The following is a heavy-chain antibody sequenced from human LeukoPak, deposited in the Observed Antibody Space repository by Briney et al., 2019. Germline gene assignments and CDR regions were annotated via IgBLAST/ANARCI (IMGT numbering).Heavy chain of an antibody. V-gene: IGHV1-18*01. Sequence: GASVKVSCKASGYTFTSYGISWVRQAPGQGLEWMGWISAYNGNTNYAQKLQGRVTMTTDTSTSTAYMELRSLRSDDTAVYYCAREGYCSSTRNYYYGMDAWGQGTTVTVSS. D-gene: IGHD2-2*01. CDR3: AREGYCSSTRNYYYGMDA. CDR1: GYTFTSYG. CDR2: ISAYNGNT. J-gene: IGHJ6*02.